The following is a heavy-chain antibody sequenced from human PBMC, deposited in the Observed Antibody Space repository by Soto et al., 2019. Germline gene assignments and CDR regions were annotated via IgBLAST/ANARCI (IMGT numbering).Heavy chain of an antibody. Sequence: PSETLSLTCAVYGGSFSGYYWSWIRQPPGKGLEWIGEINHSGSTNYNPSLKSRVTISVDTSKNQFSPKLSSVTAADTAVYYCARGAARPGGYYYYGMDVWGQGTTVTVSS. V-gene: IGHV4-34*01. CDR3: ARGAARPGGYYYYGMDV. J-gene: IGHJ6*02. D-gene: IGHD6-6*01. CDR2: INHSGST. CDR1: GGSFSGYY.